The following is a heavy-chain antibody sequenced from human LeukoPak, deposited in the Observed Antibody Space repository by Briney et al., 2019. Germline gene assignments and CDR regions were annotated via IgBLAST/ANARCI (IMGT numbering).Heavy chain of an antibody. D-gene: IGHD3-10*01. Sequence: SETLSLTCTVSGGSINNYYWSWIRQPPGEGLEWIGYIYYNGNTNYNPSLKSRVTISVDTSKNQFSLNLSSVTAADTAMYYCTRQGSYFNYWGQGTLVTVSS. CDR1: GGSINNYY. V-gene: IGHV4-59*08. J-gene: IGHJ4*02. CDR3: TRQGSYFNY. CDR2: IYYNGNT.